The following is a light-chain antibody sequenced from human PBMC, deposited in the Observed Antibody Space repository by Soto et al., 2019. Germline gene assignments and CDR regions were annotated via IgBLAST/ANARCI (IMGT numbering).Light chain of an antibody. CDR1: QDIARF. CDR3: QQYDDLPLT. Sequence: DIQMTQSPSSLSASVGDRVILTCQASQDIARFLNWYQQKPGKAPKLLIYDASNLETGVPSRFSGSGSGTHFTRTISSLQPKDFATFFCQQYDDLPLTFGGGTKVEIK. J-gene: IGKJ4*01. CDR2: DAS. V-gene: IGKV1-33*01.